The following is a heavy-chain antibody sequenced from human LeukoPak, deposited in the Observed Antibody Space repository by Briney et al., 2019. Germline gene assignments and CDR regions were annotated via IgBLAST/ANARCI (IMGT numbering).Heavy chain of an antibody. V-gene: IGHV1-69*13. Sequence: SVKVSCKASGGTFSSYAISWVRQAPGQGLEWMGGIIPIFGTANYAQKFQGRVTITAGESTSTAYMELSSLRSEDTAVYYCAITPHYGDYGANWFDPWGQGTLVTVSS. CDR2: IIPIFGTA. D-gene: IGHD4-17*01. CDR1: GGTFSSYA. CDR3: AITPHYGDYGANWFDP. J-gene: IGHJ5*02.